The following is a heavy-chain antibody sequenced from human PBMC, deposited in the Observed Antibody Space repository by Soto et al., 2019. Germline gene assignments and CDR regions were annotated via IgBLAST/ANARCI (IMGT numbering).Heavy chain of an antibody. V-gene: IGHV3-33*01. CDR2: IWYDGSNK. J-gene: IGHJ4*02. Sequence: GGSLRLSCAASGFTFSSYGMHWVRQAPGKGLEWVAVIWYDGSNKYYADSVKGRFTISRDNSKNTLYLQMNSLRAEDTAVYYCARAPGLWFGELSPDYWGQGTLVTVSS. D-gene: IGHD3-10*01. CDR1: GFTFSSYG. CDR3: ARAPGLWFGELSPDY.